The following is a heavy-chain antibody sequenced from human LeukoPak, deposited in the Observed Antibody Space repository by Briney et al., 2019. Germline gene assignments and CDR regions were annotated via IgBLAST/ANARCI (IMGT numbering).Heavy chain of an antibody. D-gene: IGHD4-17*01. CDR3: ATLPT. CDR1: GFTFSSYA. J-gene: IGHJ4*02. CDR2: ISYDGNNK. V-gene: IGHV3-30-3*01. Sequence: GGSLRLSCAASGFTFSSYAMHWVRQAPGKGLKWVAVISYDGNNKYYADSVKGRFTISRDNSKNTLYLQMNSLRAEDTALYYCATLPTWGQGTLVTVSS.